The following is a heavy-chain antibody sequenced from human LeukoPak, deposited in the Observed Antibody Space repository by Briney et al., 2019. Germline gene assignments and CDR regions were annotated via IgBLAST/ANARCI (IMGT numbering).Heavy chain of an antibody. Sequence: SETLSLTCTVSGGSISIGGYSWSWIRQPPAQGLEWIGYIYHSGTTYYNPSLKSRVTISVDTSKNQFSLKLSSVTAADTAVYYCAGIRYDSSIWGQGTMVTVSS. D-gene: IGHD3-22*01. V-gene: IGHV4-30-2*01. J-gene: IGHJ3*02. CDR2: IYHSGTT. CDR1: GGSISIGGYS. CDR3: AGIRYDSSI.